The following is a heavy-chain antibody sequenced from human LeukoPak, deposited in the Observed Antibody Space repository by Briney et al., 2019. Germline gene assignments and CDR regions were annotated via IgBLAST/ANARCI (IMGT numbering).Heavy chain of an antibody. J-gene: IGHJ3*01. D-gene: IGHD6-13*01. CDR2: IYHSGST. CDR1: GGSISSSSYY. Sequence: KPSETLSLTCTVSGGSISSSSYYWGWIRQPPGKGLEWIGYIYHSGSTYYNPSLKSRVTISVDRSKNQFSLKLSSVTAADTAVYYCARVGVHAVSDIAAAGWGQGTMVTVSS. CDR3: ARVGVHAVSDIAAAG. V-gene: IGHV4-30-2*01.